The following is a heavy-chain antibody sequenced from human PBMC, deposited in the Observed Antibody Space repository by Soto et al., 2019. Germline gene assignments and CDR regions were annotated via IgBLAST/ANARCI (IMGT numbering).Heavy chain of an antibody. Sequence: EVQLLESGGGLVQPGGSLRLSCAASGFTFSSYAMSWVRQAPGKGLEWVSAISGSGGSTYYADSVKGRFTISRDNSKNTLYLQMNSLRAEDTAVYYCAKDVEVVAPYSSDAFDIWGQGTMVTVSS. V-gene: IGHV3-23*01. D-gene: IGHD2-15*01. CDR3: AKDVEVVAPYSSDAFDI. CDR2: ISGSGGST. CDR1: GFTFSSYA. J-gene: IGHJ3*02.